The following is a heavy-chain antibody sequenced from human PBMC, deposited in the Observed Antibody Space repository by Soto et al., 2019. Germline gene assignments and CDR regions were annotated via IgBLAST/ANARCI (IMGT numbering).Heavy chain of an antibody. V-gene: IGHV4-59*08. Sequence: SETLSLTCTVSGGSISSYYWSWIRQPPGKGLEWIGYIYYSGSTNYNPSLKSRVTISVDTSKNQFSLKLSSVTAADTAVYYCERYYENPYYFDYWGQGTLVTVSS. CDR3: ERYYENPYYFDY. D-gene: IGHD3-3*01. CDR1: GGSISSYY. CDR2: IYYSGST. J-gene: IGHJ4*02.